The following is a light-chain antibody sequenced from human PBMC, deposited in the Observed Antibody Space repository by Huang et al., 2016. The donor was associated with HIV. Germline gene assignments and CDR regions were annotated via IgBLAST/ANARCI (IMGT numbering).Light chain of an antibody. CDR2: LGS. J-gene: IGKJ1*01. V-gene: IGKV2-28*01. CDR3: MQALQPPPT. Sequence: DIVMTQSPLSLPVTPGEPASISCRSSQSLLHSNGYNLLDWYLQQPGQSPQLLIYLGSNRASGVPDRFSGSGSGTDFTLKISRVEAEDVGVYYCMQALQPPPTFGQGTKVEIK. CDR1: QSLLHSNGYNL.